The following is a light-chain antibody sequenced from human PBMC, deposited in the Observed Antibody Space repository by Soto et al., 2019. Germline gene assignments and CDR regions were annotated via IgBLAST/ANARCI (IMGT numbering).Light chain of an antibody. CDR1: SSDVGGYNY. CDR3: CSHAGSYTYV. V-gene: IGLV2-11*01. J-gene: IGLJ1*01. CDR2: DVS. Sequence: QSALTQPGSVSGSPGQSVTISCTGTSSDVGGYNYVSWYQQHPGKAPKVMIYDVSKRPSGVPDRFSGSKSGNTASLTISGLQAEDEADYYCCSHAGSYTYVFGTGTKLTVL.